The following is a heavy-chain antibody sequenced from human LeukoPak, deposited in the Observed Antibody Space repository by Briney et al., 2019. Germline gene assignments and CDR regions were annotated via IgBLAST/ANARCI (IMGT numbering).Heavy chain of an antibody. D-gene: IGHD6-13*01. CDR2: INHSGST. V-gene: IGHV4-34*01. CDR3: ARGDSSSWLKRAEYFQH. Sequence: NPSETLSLTSAVYGGSFSGYYWSCIRQPPGKGLEWSGEINHSGSTNYNPSLKSRVTISVDTSKNQFSLKLSSVTAADTAVYYCARGDSSSWLKRAEYFQHWGQGTLVTVSS. CDR1: GGSFSGYY. J-gene: IGHJ1*01.